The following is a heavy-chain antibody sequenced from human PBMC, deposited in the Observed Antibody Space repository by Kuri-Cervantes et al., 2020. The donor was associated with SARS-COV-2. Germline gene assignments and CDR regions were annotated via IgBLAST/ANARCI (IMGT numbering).Heavy chain of an antibody. CDR2: INTNTGNP. D-gene: IGHD5-12*01. CDR1: GYTFTSYA. V-gene: IGHV7-4-1*02. J-gene: IGHJ6*03. CDR3: AKSVGYDLHFYYYMDV. Sequence: ASVKVSCKASGYTFTSYAMNWVRQAPGQGLEWMGWINTNTGNPTYAQGFTGRFVFSLDTSVSTAYLQISGLKAEDTAVYYCAKSVGYDLHFYYYMDVWGTGTTVTVSS.